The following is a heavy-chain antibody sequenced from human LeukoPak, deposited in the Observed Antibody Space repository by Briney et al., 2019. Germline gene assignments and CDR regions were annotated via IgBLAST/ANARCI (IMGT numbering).Heavy chain of an antibody. CDR1: GGSFSGYY. V-gene: IGHV4-34*01. CDR2: INHSGST. CDR3: ARGLVSWNDIYFDY. Sequence: PSETLSLTCAVYGGSFSGYYWSWLRQPPGKGLEWIGEINHSGSTNYNPSLKSRVTISVDTSKNQFSLKLSSVTAADTAVYYCARGLVSWNDIYFDYWGQGTLVTVSS. J-gene: IGHJ4*02. D-gene: IGHD1-1*01.